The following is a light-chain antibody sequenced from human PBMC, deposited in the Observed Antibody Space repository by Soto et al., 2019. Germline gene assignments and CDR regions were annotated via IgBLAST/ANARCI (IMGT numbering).Light chain of an antibody. CDR1: QSVSSN. V-gene: IGKV3-11*01. CDR3: QQRSTAIT. Sequence: EIVMTQSPATLSVSPGERATLSCRASQSVSSNLAWYQQKPGKAPRLLIYGASNTATDIPARLSGRGSGTDFTLTIRSLEPEYAAVYYCQQRSTAITFGQGTRLDIK. CDR2: GAS. J-gene: IGKJ5*01.